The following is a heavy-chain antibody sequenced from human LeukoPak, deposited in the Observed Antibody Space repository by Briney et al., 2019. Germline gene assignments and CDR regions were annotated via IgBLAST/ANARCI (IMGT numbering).Heavy chain of an antibody. D-gene: IGHD3-3*01. CDR1: GFTVSSNY. J-gene: IGHJ6*04. V-gene: IGHV3-66*02. Sequence: GGSLRLSCAASGFTVSSNYMSWVRQAPGKGLEWVSVIYSGGSTYYADSVKGRFTISRDNSKNTLYLQMNSLRAEDTAVYYCARDLRRLGVVPTQDVWGKGTTVTVSS. CDR3: ARDLRRLGVVPTQDV. CDR2: IYSGGST.